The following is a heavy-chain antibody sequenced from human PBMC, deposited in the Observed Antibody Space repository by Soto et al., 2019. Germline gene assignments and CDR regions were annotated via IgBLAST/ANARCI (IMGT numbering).Heavy chain of an antibody. V-gene: IGHV3-15*01. Sequence: EVQLVESGGDLVKPGGSLRLSCAVAGFTFSDAWMTWVRQAPGKGLEWAGRIKRKIDGETTDYAALVKGRFTISRDDSNSTLYLQMSSLKTEDTAVYYCTIGVGLSETDYWGQGTLVTVSS. CDR2: IKRKIDGETT. D-gene: IGHD1-26*01. J-gene: IGHJ4*02. CDR3: TIGVGLSETDY. CDR1: GFTFSDAW.